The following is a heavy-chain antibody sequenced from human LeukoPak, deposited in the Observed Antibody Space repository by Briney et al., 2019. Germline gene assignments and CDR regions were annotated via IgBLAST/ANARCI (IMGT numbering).Heavy chain of an antibody. CDR3: ANRLAAAGTLLFAY. D-gene: IGHD6-13*01. CDR1: GYTFTGYY. V-gene: IGHV1-2*06. CDR2: INPNSGGT. J-gene: IGHJ4*02. Sequence: GASVKVSCKASGYTFTGYYMHWVRQAPGQGLEWMGRINPNSGGTNYAQKFQGRVTMTWDTSISTAYMELSRLRSDDTAVYYCANRLAAAGTLLFAYWGQGTLVTVSS.